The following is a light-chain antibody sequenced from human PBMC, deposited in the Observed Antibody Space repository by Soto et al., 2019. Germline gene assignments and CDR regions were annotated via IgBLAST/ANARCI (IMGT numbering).Light chain of an antibody. CDR1: QSVSSSY. V-gene: IGKV3-20*01. CDR2: GAS. J-gene: IGKJ2*01. CDR3: QQYGSAGT. Sequence: EIVLTQSPGTLSLSPGERATLSCRASQSVSSSYLAWYQQKPGQAPRLLIYGASSRATGIPDRFSASGSGTDFTLSIRRLEPEDCAVYYCQQYGSAGTFGQGTKLEIK.